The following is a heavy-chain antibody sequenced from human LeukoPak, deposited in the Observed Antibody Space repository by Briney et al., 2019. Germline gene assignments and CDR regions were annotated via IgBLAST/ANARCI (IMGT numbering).Heavy chain of an antibody. CDR1: DDSISSISFY. V-gene: IGHV4-39*07. D-gene: IGHD6-13*01. CDR3: VAYTSSLRWFDP. CDR2: IYYGGTT. Sequence: SETLSLTCTVSDDSISSISFYWGWIRQPPGKGLEWIGSIYYGGTTYYNPSLESRVTMSLDTSKKQFSLRLRSVTAADTAVYYCVAYTSSLRWFDPWGQGTLVIVSP. J-gene: IGHJ5*02.